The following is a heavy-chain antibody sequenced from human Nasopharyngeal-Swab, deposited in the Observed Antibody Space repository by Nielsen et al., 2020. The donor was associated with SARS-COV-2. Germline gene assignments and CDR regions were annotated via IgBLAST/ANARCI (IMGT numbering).Heavy chain of an antibody. CDR1: GFTFSSYG. J-gene: IGHJ6*03. V-gene: IGHV3-33*01. Sequence: GESLKTSCAASGFTFSSYGMHWVRQAPGKGLEWVAVIWYDGSNKYYADSVKGRFTISRDNSKNTLYLQMNSLRAEDTAVYYCARDQGYMDVWGKGTTVTVSS. CDR2: IWYDGSNK. CDR3: ARDQGYMDV.